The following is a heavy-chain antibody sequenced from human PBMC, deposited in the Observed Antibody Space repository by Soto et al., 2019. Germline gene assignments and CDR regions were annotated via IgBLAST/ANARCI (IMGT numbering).Heavy chain of an antibody. CDR1: GFTFNNYW. D-gene: IGHD3-10*01. V-gene: IGHV3-7*05. CDR2: IKQDGSKK. Sequence: SLRLSCAGSGFTFNNYWMNWVRQAPGKGLEWVASIKQDGSKKYYVDSVKGRFTISRDNAQNSLYLQMNSLRAEDTAIYYCVRDEGWGGDYWGQGTLVTVSS. J-gene: IGHJ4*02. CDR3: VRDEGWGGDY.